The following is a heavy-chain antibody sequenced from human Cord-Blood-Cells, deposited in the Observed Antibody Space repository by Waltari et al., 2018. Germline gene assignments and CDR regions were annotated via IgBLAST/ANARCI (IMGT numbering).Heavy chain of an antibody. V-gene: IGHV1-24*01. CDR2: FDPEDGET. D-gene: IGHD6-6*01. J-gene: IGHJ3*02. CDR3: ATGQEYSSSFAFDI. Sequence: QVQLVQSGAAVKKPGASVKVSCKVSGYTLTELSMHWVRQAPGKGLEWMGGFDPEDGETIYAQKVQGRVTMTEDTSTDTAYMELSSLRSEDTAVYYWATGQEYSSSFAFDIWGQGTMVTVSS. CDR1: GYTLTELS.